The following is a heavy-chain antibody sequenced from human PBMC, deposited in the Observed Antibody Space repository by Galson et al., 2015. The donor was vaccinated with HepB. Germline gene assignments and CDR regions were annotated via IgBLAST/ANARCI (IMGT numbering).Heavy chain of an antibody. CDR3: ARAAMVMGGYYYYGRDV. D-gene: IGHD5-18*01. CDR2: IWYDGSNK. Sequence: SLRLSCAASGFTFSSYGMHWVRQAPGKGLEWVAVIWYDGSNKYYADSVKGRFTISRDNSKNTLYLQMNSLRAEDTAVYYCARAAMVMGGYYYYGRDVWGQGTTVTVSS. J-gene: IGHJ6*02. CDR1: GFTFSSYG. V-gene: IGHV3-33*01.